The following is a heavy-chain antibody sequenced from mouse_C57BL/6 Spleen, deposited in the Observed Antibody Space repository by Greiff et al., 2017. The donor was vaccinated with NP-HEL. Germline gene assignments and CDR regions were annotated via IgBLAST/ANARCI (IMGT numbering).Heavy chain of an antibody. CDR2: INPNNGGT. D-gene: IGHD2-1*01. CDR1: GYTFTDYN. CDR3: ARKENYYGNYGPYFDY. J-gene: IGHJ2*01. V-gene: IGHV1-22*01. Sequence: DVKLQESGPELVKPGASVKMSCKASGYTFTDYNMHWVKQSHGKSLEWIGYINPNNGGTSYNQKFKGKATLTVNKSSSTAYMELCSLTSEDSAVYYCARKENYYGNYGPYFDYWGQGTTLTVSS.